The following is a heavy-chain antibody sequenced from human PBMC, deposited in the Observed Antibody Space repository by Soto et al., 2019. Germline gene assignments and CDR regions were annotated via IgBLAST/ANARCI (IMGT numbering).Heavy chain of an antibody. D-gene: IGHD5-12*01. J-gene: IGHJ4*02. Sequence: GSLRLSCAASGFTFKSYWMHWVRQAPGKGLVWVSHISVDGSSISLADSVKGRFTISRDNAKNTLYLQMNSLRVEDTAVYYCTRAQGWLQPCDYWGQGTLVTVSS. CDR1: GFTFKSYW. V-gene: IGHV3-74*01. CDR2: ISVDGSSI. CDR3: TRAQGWLQPCDY.